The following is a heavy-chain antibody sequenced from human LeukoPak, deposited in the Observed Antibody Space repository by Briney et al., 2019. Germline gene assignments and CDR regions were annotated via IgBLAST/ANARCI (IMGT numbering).Heavy chain of an antibody. CDR1: GGSISSYY. D-gene: IGHD1-26*01. V-gene: IGHV4-59*01. Sequence: SETLSLTCTVSGGSISSYYWSWIRQPPGKGLEWIGYIYYSGSTNYNPSLKSRVTISVDTSKNQFSLKLSSVTAADTAVYYCARAPEATYLTDYWGQGTLVTVSS. CDR2: IYYSGST. J-gene: IGHJ4*02. CDR3: ARAPEATYLTDY.